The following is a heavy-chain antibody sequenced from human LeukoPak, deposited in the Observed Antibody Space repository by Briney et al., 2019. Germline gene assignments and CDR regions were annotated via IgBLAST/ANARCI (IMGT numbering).Heavy chain of an antibody. Sequence: ASVKVSRKASGYTFTSYAMRWVRQAPGQRLEWMGWINAGNGNTKYSQKFQGRVTITRDTSASTAYMELSSLRSEDTAVYYCARTTSIAAAGTFDYWGQGTLVTVSS. J-gene: IGHJ4*02. CDR3: ARTTSIAAAGTFDY. D-gene: IGHD6-13*01. V-gene: IGHV1-3*01. CDR1: GYTFTSYA. CDR2: INAGNGNT.